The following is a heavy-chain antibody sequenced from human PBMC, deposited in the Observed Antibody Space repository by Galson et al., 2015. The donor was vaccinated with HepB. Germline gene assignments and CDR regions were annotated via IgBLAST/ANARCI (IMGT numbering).Heavy chain of an antibody. CDR2: IYYNGNT. CDR1: HSSINNYY. J-gene: IGHJ4*02. V-gene: IGHV4-59*08. CDR3: ARHPGRGSVGYAFDL. D-gene: IGHD5-12*01. Sequence: ATLSLTCSVSHSSINNYYWCWIRPSAGNRLEWIGYIYYNGNTTYTHSLDYRVGMSVDTSMNKFSLKLTYVTAADTAVYYCARHPGRGSVGYAFDLWGQGTLVTVSA.